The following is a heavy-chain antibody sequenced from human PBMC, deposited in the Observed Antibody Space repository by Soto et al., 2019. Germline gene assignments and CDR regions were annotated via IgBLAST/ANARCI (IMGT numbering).Heavy chain of an antibody. D-gene: IGHD4-17*01. CDR3: ARDPLSYGDYAQTYWYFDL. CDR1: GFTFSSYA. Sequence: QPGGSLRLSCAASGFTFSSYAMSWVRQAPGKGLEWVSAISGSGGSTYYADSVKGRFTISRDNSKNTLYLQMNSLRADDTAVYYCARDPLSYGDYAQTYWYFDLWGRGTRVTVSS. V-gene: IGHV3-23*01. CDR2: ISGSGGST. J-gene: IGHJ2*01.